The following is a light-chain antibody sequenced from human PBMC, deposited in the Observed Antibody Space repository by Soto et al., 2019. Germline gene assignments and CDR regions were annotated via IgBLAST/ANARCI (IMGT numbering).Light chain of an antibody. CDR2: AAS. CDR3: QQSYSTPRT. V-gene: IGKV1-39*01. J-gene: IGKJ1*01. CDR1: QSISNQ. Sequence: DINLTQSPSARSASVEDSLTITCRASQSISNQLNWYQQKPGKAPKLLIFAASSLQSGVPSRFSGSRSGPDFTLTISSLQPEDFATYYCQQSYSTPRTFGQGTKVDIK.